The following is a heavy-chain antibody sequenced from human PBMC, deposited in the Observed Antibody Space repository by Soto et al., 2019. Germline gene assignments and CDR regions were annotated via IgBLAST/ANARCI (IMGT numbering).Heavy chain of an antibody. D-gene: IGHD1-26*01. CDR2: ISYSGST. J-gene: IGHJ4*02. CDR3: VRHRGAPPFY. CDR1: GGSIINYY. V-gene: IGHV4-39*01. Sequence: QLQLQESGPGLVKPSETLSLTCAVSGGSIINYYWTWIRQPPGKGLEWVGSISYSGSTYYKSSLKSRVTVSVDSSKKQFSLRLRSVTAADTAVYYCVRHRGAPPFYWGQGTQVTVSS.